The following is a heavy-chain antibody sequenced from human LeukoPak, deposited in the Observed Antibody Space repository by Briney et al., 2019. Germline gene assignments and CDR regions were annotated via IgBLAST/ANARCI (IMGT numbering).Heavy chain of an antibody. CDR3: ARAHPYDSSGSVVY. V-gene: IGHV1-8*01. CDR1: GYTFTSYD. CDR2: INPNSGNT. D-gene: IGHD3-22*01. Sequence: ASVKVSCKASGYTFTSYDILWVRQATGQGLEWMGWINPNSGNTGYAQKFQGRVTMTRNTSISTAYMELSSPRSENTAVYYCARAHPYDSSGSVVYWGHGTLVTVSS. J-gene: IGHJ4*01.